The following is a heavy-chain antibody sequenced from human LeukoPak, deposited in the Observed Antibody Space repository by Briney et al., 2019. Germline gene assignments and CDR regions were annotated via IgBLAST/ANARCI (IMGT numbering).Heavy chain of an antibody. CDR1: GGSISSYY. CDR2: IYHSGST. V-gene: IGHV4-59*08. D-gene: IGHD3-10*01. Sequence: SETLSLTCSVSGGSISSYYWSWIRQPPGKGLEWIGYIYHSGSTNNNPSLKSRVTISVDTSKNQFSLKLSSVTAADTAVYYCARSLWFGDFDYWGQGSLVTVSA. CDR3: ARSLWFGDFDY. J-gene: IGHJ4*02.